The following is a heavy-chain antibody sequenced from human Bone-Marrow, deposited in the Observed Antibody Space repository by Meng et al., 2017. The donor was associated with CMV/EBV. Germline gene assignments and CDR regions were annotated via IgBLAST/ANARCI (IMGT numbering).Heavy chain of an antibody. D-gene: IGHD2-8*01. CDR2: IYYSGST. Sequence: ESLKISCTVSGGSISSSSYYWGWIRQPPGKGLEWIGSIYYSGSTYYNPSLKSRVTISVDTSKNQFSLKLSSVTAADTAVYYCARVGYCTNGLCLYPSFFDYWGQGTLVTVSS. CDR1: GGSISSSSYY. V-gene: IGHV4-39*07. J-gene: IGHJ4*02. CDR3: ARVGYCTNGLCLYPSFFDY.